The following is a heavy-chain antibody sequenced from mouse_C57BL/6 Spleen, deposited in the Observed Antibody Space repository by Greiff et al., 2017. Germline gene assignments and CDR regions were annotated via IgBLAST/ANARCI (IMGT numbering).Heavy chain of an antibody. D-gene: IGHD2-1*01. Sequence: EVKLVESGAELVRPGASVKLSCTASGFNIKDYYMHWVKQRPEQGLEWIGRIDPEDGDTEYAPKFQGKATMTADTSSNTAYLQLSSLTSEDTAVYYCTRGDYGNYLAYWGQGTLVTVSA. CDR3: TRGDYGNYLAY. V-gene: IGHV14-1*01. J-gene: IGHJ3*01. CDR2: IDPEDGDT. CDR1: GFNIKDYY.